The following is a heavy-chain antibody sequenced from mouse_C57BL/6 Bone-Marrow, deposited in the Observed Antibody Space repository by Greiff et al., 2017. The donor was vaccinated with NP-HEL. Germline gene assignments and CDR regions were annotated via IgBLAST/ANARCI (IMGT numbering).Heavy chain of an antibody. CDR2: ISNKANGYTT. V-gene: IGHV7-4*01. CDR3: VKALGPGVRFAY. J-gene: IGHJ3*01. Sequence: EVKLVESGGGLVQPGASLRLSCAASGFTFTDYYMSWVRQPPGKAPEWLALISNKANGYTTEYTASVKGLFTISRYNSPNILYLQLNTLSAEDSATYYCVKALGPGVRFAYWGQGTLVTVSA. CDR1: GFTFTDYY. D-gene: IGHD4-1*01.